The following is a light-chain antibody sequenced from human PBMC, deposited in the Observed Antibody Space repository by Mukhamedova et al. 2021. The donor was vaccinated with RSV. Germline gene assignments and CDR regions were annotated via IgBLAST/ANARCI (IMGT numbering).Light chain of an antibody. CDR3: QQYHRGLT. V-gene: IGKV1-33*01. CDR2: DAS. J-gene: IGKJ5*01. Sequence: WYQRRVHGKAPKLLIYDASNLEAGVPSRFSGSGSGTHVTFTISSLQPEDIATYYCQQYHRGLTFGQGTRLEIK.